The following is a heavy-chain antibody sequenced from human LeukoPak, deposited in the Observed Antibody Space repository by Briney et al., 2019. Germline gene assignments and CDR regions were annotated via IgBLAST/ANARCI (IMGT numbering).Heavy chain of an antibody. Sequence: GGSLRLSCAASGFTFSSYGMHWVRQAPGKGLEWLAFIRYDGSNKYYADSVKGRFTISRDNSKNTLYLQMNSLRAEDTAVYYCAKELYYDSSGYGYWGQGTLVTVSS. CDR3: AKELYYDSSGYGY. V-gene: IGHV3-30*02. D-gene: IGHD3-22*01. J-gene: IGHJ4*02. CDR2: IRYDGSNK. CDR1: GFTFSSYG.